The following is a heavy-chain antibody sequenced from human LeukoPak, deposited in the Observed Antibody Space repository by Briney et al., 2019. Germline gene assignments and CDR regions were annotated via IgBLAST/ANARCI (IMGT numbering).Heavy chain of an antibody. CDR2: MNPNSGST. J-gene: IGHJ6*02. Sequence: ASVKVSCKASGYTFTSYDINWVRQATGQGLEWMGWMNPNSGSTGYAQKFQGRVTMTRNTSISTAYMELSSLRSEDTAVYYCAISMVRGVIAFYYYYGMDVWGQGTTVTVSS. D-gene: IGHD3-10*01. CDR1: GYTFTSYD. CDR3: AISMVRGVIAFYYYYGMDV. V-gene: IGHV1-8*01.